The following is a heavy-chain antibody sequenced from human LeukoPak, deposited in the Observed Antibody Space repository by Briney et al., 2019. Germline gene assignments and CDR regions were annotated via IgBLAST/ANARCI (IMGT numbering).Heavy chain of an antibody. Sequence: PSETLCLTCTVSGGSISSSSYYWGWIRQPPGKGLEWIGSIYYSGSTYYNPSLKSRVTISVDTSKNQFSLKLSSVTAADTAVYYCGGIAAAGMDVWGKGTTVTVSS. J-gene: IGHJ6*04. CDR1: GGSISSSSYY. CDR3: GGIAAAGMDV. D-gene: IGHD6-13*01. CDR2: IYYSGST. V-gene: IGHV4-39*07.